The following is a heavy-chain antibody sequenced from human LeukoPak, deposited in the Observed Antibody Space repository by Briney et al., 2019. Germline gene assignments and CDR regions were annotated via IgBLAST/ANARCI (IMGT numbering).Heavy chain of an antibody. CDR2: ISPNSGGT. CDR3: ATQYSSGWYYFDY. D-gene: IGHD6-19*01. Sequence: ASVKVSCKASGYTFTGYYLHCLRRAPGQGLEWMGWISPNSGGTNYAQKFQGRVTMTRDTSISTAYMELSRLRSDDTAVYYCATQYSSGWYYFDYWGQGTLVTVSS. CDR1: GYTFTGYY. V-gene: IGHV1-2*02. J-gene: IGHJ4*02.